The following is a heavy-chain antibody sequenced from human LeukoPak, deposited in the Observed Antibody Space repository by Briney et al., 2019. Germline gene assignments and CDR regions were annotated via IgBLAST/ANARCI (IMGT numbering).Heavy chain of an antibody. D-gene: IGHD2-15*01. CDR3: AKAPVTTCRGAFCYPFDY. Sequence: GGSLRLSCAASGFTFSSYGMSWVRQAPGKGLKWVSAISGSGGSTYYADSVKGRFTISRDNSKNTLYLQMNSLRAEDTAVYYCAKAPVTTCRGAFCYPFDYWGLGTLVTVSS. CDR2: ISGSGGST. J-gene: IGHJ4*02. V-gene: IGHV3-23*01. CDR1: GFTFSSYG.